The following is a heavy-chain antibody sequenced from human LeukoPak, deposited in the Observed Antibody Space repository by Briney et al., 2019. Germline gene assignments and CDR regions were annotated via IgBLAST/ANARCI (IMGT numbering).Heavy chain of an antibody. V-gene: IGHV4-59*01. CDR1: GGSISSYY. D-gene: IGHD6-13*01. J-gene: IGHJ4*02. CDR3: ARGDRAADYYFDY. CDR2: IYYSGST. Sequence: ASETLSLTCTVSGGSISSYYWSWIRQPPGKGLEWIGYIYYSGSTNYNPSLKSRVTISVDTSKNQFSLKLSSVTAADTAVYYCARGDRAADYYFDYWGQGTLVTVSS.